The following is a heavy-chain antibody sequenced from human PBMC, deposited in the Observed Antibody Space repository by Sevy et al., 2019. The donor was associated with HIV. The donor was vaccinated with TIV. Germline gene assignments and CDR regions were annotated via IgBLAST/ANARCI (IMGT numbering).Heavy chain of an antibody. Sequence: QLGGSLRLSCAASGFTFSNYAMHWVRQVPPGKGLEWVAVISSDGSTKDYADSVKGRLTISRDNSKNTLYLQMNSLSADDTAVYYCARDTYYESTTGYMGVFQYWGQGTLVTVSS. CDR1: GFTFSNYA. V-gene: IGHV3-30*04. CDR3: ARDTYYESTTGYMGVFQY. D-gene: IGHD3-22*01. CDR2: ISSDGSTK. J-gene: IGHJ1*01.